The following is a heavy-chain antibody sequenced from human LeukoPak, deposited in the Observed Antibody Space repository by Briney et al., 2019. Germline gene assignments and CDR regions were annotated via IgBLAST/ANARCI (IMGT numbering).Heavy chain of an antibody. V-gene: IGHV3-23*01. D-gene: IGHD3-3*01. CDR2: ISGTGSIT. J-gene: IGHJ4*02. CDR1: GFTFSSYS. CDR3: AKTMGGVTYFNF. Sequence: GGSLRLSCAASGFTFSSYSMNWVRQAPGKGLEWVSSISGTGSITNYANSVKGRFTISRDNSKNTLYLQMNSLRVEDTAVYYCAKTMGGVTYFNFWGQGTLVTV.